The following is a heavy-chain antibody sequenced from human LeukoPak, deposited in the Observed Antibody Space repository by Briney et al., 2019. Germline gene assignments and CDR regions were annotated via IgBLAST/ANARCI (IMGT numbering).Heavy chain of an antibody. Sequence: GASLQISCKGSGSSFTSYWIGWVRQLPGKGLEWMGIIYPGDSDTRYSPSFQGQVTISADKSISTAYLQWSGLKASDTAMYYCARLESSGWYSDYWGQGTLVTVSS. V-gene: IGHV5-51*01. CDR1: GSSFTSYW. J-gene: IGHJ4*02. CDR2: IYPGDSDT. D-gene: IGHD6-19*01. CDR3: ARLESSGWYSDY.